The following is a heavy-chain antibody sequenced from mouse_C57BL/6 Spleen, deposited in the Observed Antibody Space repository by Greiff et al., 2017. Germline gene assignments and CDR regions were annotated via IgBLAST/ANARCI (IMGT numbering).Heavy chain of an antibody. V-gene: IGHV5-17*01. J-gene: IGHJ1*03. CDR1: GFTFSDYG. D-gene: IGHD2-4*01. Sequence: EVHLVESGGGLVKPGGSLKLSCAASGFTFSDYGMHWVRQAPEKGLEWVAYISSGSSTIYYADTVKGRFTISRDNAKNTLFLQMTSLRSEDTAMYYCARWGDYDDWYFDVWGTGTTVTVSS. CDR3: ARWGDYDDWYFDV. CDR2: ISSGSSTI.